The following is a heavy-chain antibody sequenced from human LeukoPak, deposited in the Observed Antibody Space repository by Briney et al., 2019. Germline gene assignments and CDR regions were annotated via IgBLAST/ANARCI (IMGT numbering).Heavy chain of an antibody. Sequence: GGSLRLPCAASGFTFSNYAMFWVRQAPGKGLEWVSAIRGYDGGLSTSYADSVKGRFTISRDNSKNTLYLQMNSLRAEDTAVYYCAKDPNGDYLGAFDFWGQGTMVTVSS. CDR3: AKDPNGDYLGAFDF. J-gene: IGHJ3*01. CDR1: GFTFSNYA. D-gene: IGHD4-17*01. CDR2: IRGYDGGLST. V-gene: IGHV3-23*01.